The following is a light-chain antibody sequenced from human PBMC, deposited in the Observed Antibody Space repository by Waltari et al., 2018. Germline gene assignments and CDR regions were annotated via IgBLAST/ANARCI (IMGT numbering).Light chain of an antibody. CDR2: GAS. J-gene: IGKJ2*01. CDR1: QSVSSN. CDR3: QQYNNWPRVT. Sequence: EIVMTQSPATLSVSPGERATLHCRASQSVSSNLAWYQQKPGQAPRLLIYGASTRATGIPARFSGSGSGTEFTLTISSLQSEDFAVYYCQQYNNWPRVTFGQGTKLEIK. V-gene: IGKV3-15*01.